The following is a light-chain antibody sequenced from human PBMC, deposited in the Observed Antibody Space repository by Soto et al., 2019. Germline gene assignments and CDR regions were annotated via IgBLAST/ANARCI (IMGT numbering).Light chain of an antibody. J-gene: IGKJ1*01. CDR1: QTVASNY. CDR2: GAS. Sequence: EIVFTQSPGTLSLSPGERATLSCRASQTVASNYLAWYQQRPGQAPRLLIYGASSRATGIPDRFSGSGSGTDFTLTINRLEPEDFAVYYCQQYGSSFRTFGQGTKVDIK. CDR3: QQYGSSFRT. V-gene: IGKV3-20*01.